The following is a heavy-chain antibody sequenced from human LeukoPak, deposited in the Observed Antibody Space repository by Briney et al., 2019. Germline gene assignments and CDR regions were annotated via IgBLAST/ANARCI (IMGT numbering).Heavy chain of an antibody. CDR3: ARLPEYCSSTSCYRA. D-gene: IGHD2-2*02. Sequence: SVKVSCKASGGTFSSYAISWVRQAPGQGLEWMGGIIPIFGTANYAQKFQGRVTITADESTSTAYMEMSSLRSEDTAVYYCARLPEYCSSTSCYRAWGQGTLVTVSS. J-gene: IGHJ5*02. CDR2: IIPIFGTA. CDR1: GGTFSSYA. V-gene: IGHV1-69*13.